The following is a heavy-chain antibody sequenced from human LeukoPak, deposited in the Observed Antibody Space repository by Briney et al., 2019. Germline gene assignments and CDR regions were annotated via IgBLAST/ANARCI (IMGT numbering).Heavy chain of an antibody. Sequence: PSETLSLTCTASGGSISSRSYYWGWIRQPPGKGLEWIGSIYYSGTTYYKPSLKSRVTISVDTSKNQFSLRLAAVTAADTAVYYCARHGKGEPTAIGYWGQGTLVTVSS. V-gene: IGHV4-39*01. CDR1: GGSISSRSYY. CDR3: ARHGKGEPTAIGY. D-gene: IGHD2-2*02. CDR2: IYYSGTT. J-gene: IGHJ4*02.